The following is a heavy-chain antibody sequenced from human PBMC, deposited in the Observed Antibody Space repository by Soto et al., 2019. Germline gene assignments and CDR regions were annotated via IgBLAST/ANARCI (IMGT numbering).Heavy chain of an antibody. Sequence: ASVKVSCKASGYTFTGYYMHWVRQAPGQGLEWMGWINPNSGGTNYAQKFQGRVTMTRDTSISTAYMELSRLRSDDTAVYYCARDGGTYYYHGMDVWGQGXTVTVYS. J-gene: IGHJ6*02. CDR2: INPNSGGT. V-gene: IGHV1-2*02. CDR1: GYTFTGYY. D-gene: IGHD1-1*01. CDR3: ARDGGTYYYHGMDV.